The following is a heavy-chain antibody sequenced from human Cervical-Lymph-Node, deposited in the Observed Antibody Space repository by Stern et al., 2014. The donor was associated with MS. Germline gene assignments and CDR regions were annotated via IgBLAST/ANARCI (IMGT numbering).Heavy chain of an antibody. CDR1: GGSISSGGYS. Sequence: QVQLQESGSGLVKPSQTLSLTCAVSGGSISSGGYSWSWIRQPPGKGLEWIGYIYHSGSTSYNPSLKSRVTISVDRSKNQFSLKLSSVTAADTAVYYCARVGYTGGMDVWGQGTTVTVSS. CDR2: IYHSGST. CDR3: ARVGYTGGMDV. J-gene: IGHJ6*02. D-gene: IGHD1-1*01. V-gene: IGHV4-30-2*01.